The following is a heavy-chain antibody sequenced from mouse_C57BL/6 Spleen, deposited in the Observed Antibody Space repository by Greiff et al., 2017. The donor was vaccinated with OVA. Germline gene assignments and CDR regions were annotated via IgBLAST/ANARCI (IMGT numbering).Heavy chain of an antibody. CDR1: GYTFTDYY. CDR2: IFPGSGST. V-gene: IGHV1-75*01. D-gene: IGHD1-1*01. Sequence: VQRVESGPELVKPGASVKISCKASGYTFTDYYINWVKQRPGQGLEWIGWIFPGSGSTYYNEKFKGKATLTVDKSSSTAYMLLSSLTSEDSAVYFCARSRGYYYGSSQYYFDYWGQGTTLTVSS. CDR3: ARSRGYYYGSSQYYFDY. J-gene: IGHJ2*01.